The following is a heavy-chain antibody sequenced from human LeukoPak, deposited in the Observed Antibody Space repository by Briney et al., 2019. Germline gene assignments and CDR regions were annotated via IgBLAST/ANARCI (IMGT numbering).Heavy chain of an antibody. CDR2: INPSGGST. J-gene: IGHJ6*03. CDR1: GYTFTSYY. CDR3: ARGGSAAVAIIKYKMDV. V-gene: IGHV1-46*01. Sequence: ASVKVSCKASGYTFTSYYMHWVRQAPGQGLEWMGIINPSGGSTSYAQKFQGRVTMTRDMSTSTVYMELSSLRSEDTAVYYCARGGSAAVAIIKYKMDVWGKGTTVTVS. D-gene: IGHD3-3*01.